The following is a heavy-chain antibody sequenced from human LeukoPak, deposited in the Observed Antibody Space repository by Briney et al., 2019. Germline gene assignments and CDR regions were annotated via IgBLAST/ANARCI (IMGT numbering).Heavy chain of an antibody. CDR1: GGSISSYY. D-gene: IGHD6-19*01. CDR3: ASRSGGWYTGFDY. Sequence: SETLSLTCTVSGGSISSYYWSWIRQPPGKGLEWIGYIYYSGSTNYNPSLKSRVTISVDTSKNQFSLKLSSVTAADTAVYYCASRSGGWYTGFDYWGQGTLVTVSS. CDR2: IYYSGST. J-gene: IGHJ4*02. V-gene: IGHV4-59*08.